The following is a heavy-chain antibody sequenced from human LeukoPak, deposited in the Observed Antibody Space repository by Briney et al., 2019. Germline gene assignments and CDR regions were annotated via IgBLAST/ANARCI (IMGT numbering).Heavy chain of an antibody. CDR3: ARGPSFSNSLYYYYYYMDV. J-gene: IGHJ6*03. D-gene: IGHD4-11*01. Sequence: ASVKVSCKASGYTFTTYGISWVRQAPGQGLEWVGWISPYNGDTNYAQKLQGRVTMTTDTSTSTAYMALRSLRADDTAVYFCARGPSFSNSLYYYYYYMDVWAKGTAVTVSS. V-gene: IGHV1-18*01. CDR2: ISPYNGDT. CDR1: GYTFTTYG.